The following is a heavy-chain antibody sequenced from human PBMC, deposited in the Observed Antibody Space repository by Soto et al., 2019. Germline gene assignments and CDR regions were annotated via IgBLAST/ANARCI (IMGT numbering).Heavy chain of an antibody. D-gene: IGHD2-15*01. J-gene: IGHJ4*02. Sequence: SGGSLRLSCAASGFTFSNAWMNWVRQAPGKGLEWVGRIKSKTDGGTTDYAAPVKGRFTISRDDSKNTLYLQMNSLKTEDTAAYYCTTTGGSFYCSGGSCYPYYFDYWGQGTLVTVSS. CDR1: GFTFSNAW. CDR3: TTTGGSFYCSGGSCYPYYFDY. CDR2: IKSKTDGGTT. V-gene: IGHV3-15*07.